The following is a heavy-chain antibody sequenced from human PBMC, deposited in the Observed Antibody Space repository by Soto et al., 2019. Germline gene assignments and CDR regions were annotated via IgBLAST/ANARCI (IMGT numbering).Heavy chain of an antibody. CDR3: VRTSLGASAATREDS. CDR2: INSDGSST. Sequence: EVQLVESGGGLVQPGGSLRLSCAASGFTFSSYWMHWVRQAPGKGLVWVSRINSDGSSTSYADSVKGRFTIPRDNAKNTLYLQMNGLRPETRAVYYGVRTSLGASAATREDSGRKETLVTVSS. D-gene: IGHD3-16*01. CDR1: GFTFSSYW. V-gene: IGHV3-74*01. J-gene: IGHJ4*02.